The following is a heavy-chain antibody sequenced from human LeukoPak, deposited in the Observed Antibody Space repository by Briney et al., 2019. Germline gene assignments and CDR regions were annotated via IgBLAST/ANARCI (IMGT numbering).Heavy chain of an antibody. CDR1: GFTFSSYC. J-gene: IGHJ4*02. Sequence: GGSLRLSCAASGFTFSSYCMNWVRQAPGKGLEWVSSISSSSSYIYYADSVKGRFTISRDNAKNSLYLQMNSLRAEDTAVYYCAREIWNDVDYWGQGTLVTVSS. D-gene: IGHD1-1*01. CDR2: ISSSSSYI. V-gene: IGHV3-21*01. CDR3: AREIWNDVDY.